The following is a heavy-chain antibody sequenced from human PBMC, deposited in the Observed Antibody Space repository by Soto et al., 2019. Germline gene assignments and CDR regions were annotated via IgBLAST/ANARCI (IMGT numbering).Heavy chain of an antibody. V-gene: IGHV3-23*01. J-gene: IGHJ5*02. CDR3: AKDAYSGSYYWFDP. CDR1: GFTFSNYA. Sequence: GGSLRLSCAASGFTFSNYAMSWVRQAPGKGLEWVSSLSGSGDRTYYADSVKGRFTISRDNSKNTLYLQMNSLRAEDTAVYYCAKDAYSGSYYWFDPWGQGVLVTVSS. CDR2: LSGSGDRT. D-gene: IGHD1-26*01.